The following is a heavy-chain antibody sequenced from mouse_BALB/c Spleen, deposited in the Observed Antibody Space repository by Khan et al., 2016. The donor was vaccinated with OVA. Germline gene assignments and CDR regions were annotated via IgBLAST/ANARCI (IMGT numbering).Heavy chain of an antibody. V-gene: IGHV9-3-1*01. D-gene: IGHD1-1*01. J-gene: IGHJ2*01. CDR2: MKTYNGET. CDR3: GRFQLAY. Sequence: QIQLVQSGPELMKPGESVKISCKAFGYTFTDYVMNWVKQSPGEGLKWMGGMKTYNGETTYTDDFEGRFAFSLDTSASTAYLQLSSLTAEDTATXCCGRFQLAYWGQGTPLTVSS. CDR1: GYTFTDYV.